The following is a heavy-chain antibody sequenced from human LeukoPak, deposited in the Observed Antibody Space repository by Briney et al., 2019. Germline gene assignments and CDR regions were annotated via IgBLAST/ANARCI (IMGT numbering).Heavy chain of an antibody. CDR1: GYTFTGYY. D-gene: IGHD6-13*01. V-gene: IGHV1-2*02. CDR3: ARMWSTATSGWNWFDP. Sequence: VASVKVSCKASGYTFTGYYMHWVRQAPGQGLEWMGWINPNSGDTNYAQKFQGRVTMTRDTSISTAYMDLSSLTSDDTAMYYCARMWSTATSGWNWFDPWGQGTLVTVSS. J-gene: IGHJ5*02. CDR2: INPNSGDT.